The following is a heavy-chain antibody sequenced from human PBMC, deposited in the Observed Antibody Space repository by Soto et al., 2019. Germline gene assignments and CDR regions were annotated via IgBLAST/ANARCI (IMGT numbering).Heavy chain of an antibody. J-gene: IGHJ2*01. CDR1: GFIFSDYA. Sequence: GGSLRLSCVASGFIFSDYAMTWIRQTPGKGLEWVATISASGGNIEYTDSLKGRFTISRDNSKKTVYLQINGLTADDTAVHYCAKVAGGLGYFDLWGRGTLVTVSS. CDR2: ISASGGNI. V-gene: IGHV3-23*01. CDR3: AKVAGGLGYFDL. D-gene: IGHD3-16*01.